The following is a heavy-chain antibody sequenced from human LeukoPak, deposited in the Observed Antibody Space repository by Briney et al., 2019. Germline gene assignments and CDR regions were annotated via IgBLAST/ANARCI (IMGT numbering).Heavy chain of an antibody. V-gene: IGHV3-30*02. CDR1: GFTFSSYG. J-gene: IGHJ4*02. Sequence: PGGSLRLSCAASGFTFSSYGMHWARQAPGKGLEWVAFIRYDGSNKYYADSVKGRFTISRDNSKNTLYLQMNSLRAEDTAVYYCAKALVRLGELSLFPFDYWGQGTLVTVSS. D-gene: IGHD3-16*02. CDR3: AKALVRLGELSLFPFDY. CDR2: IRYDGSNK.